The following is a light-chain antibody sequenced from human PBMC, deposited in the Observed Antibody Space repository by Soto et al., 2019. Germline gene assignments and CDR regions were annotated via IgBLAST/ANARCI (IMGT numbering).Light chain of an antibody. CDR2: LGS. V-gene: IGKV2-28*01. CDR3: MQALQTPWT. Sequence: DIVMTQSPLSLPVTPGEPASISCRSSQSLLHSNGYNYLDWYLQKPGQSPQLLIYLGSNRASGGPDRFSGGGSGTEFTLKISRVEAEDVGVYYCMQALQTPWTFGQGTKVESK. J-gene: IGKJ1*01. CDR1: QSLLHSNGYNY.